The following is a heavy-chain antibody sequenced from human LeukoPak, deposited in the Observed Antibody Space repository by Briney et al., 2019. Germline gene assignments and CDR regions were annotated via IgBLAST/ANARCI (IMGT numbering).Heavy chain of an antibody. CDR1: GYTFTSYG. D-gene: IGHD3-3*01. CDR3: ATITIFGVVNQRAPLDY. J-gene: IGHJ4*02. Sequence: ASVKVSCKASGYTFTSYGISWVRQAPGQGLEWMGWISAYNGNTNYAQKLQGRVTITTDTSTSTAYMELRSLRSDDTAVYYCATITIFGVVNQRAPLDYWGQGTLVTVSS. V-gene: IGHV1-18*01. CDR2: ISAYNGNT.